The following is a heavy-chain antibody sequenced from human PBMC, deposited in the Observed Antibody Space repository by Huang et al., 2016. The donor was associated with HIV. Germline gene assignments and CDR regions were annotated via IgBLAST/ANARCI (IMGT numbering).Heavy chain of an antibody. D-gene: IGHD3-3*01. CDR2: VNDSGAT. Sequence: QMQLQQRGAGLLKPSETLSLTCGVSGWSFPGNYLTWIRQAPGKGLEWIGEVNDSGATNYNPALNGRVTIAVDKANRELSLNLRSVTAADTAVYYCARQWTILEWLLGLDVWGQGTTVIVSS. J-gene: IGHJ6*02. V-gene: IGHV4-34*02. CDR3: ARQWTILEWLLGLDV. CDR1: GWSFPGNY.